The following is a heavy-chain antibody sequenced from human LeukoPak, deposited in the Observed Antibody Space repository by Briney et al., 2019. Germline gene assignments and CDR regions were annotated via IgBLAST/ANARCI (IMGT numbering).Heavy chain of an antibody. J-gene: IGHJ4*02. CDR2: IFYTGST. D-gene: IGHD3-3*01. CDR1: GGSISSNRYY. CDR3: ASGGSVFGVVILYYFDN. V-gene: IGHV4-39*01. Sequence: SETLSLTCTVSGGSISSNRYYWGWIRQPPGKGLKWIGNIFYTGSTYYNPSLKSRVTISVDTSKNQFSLKLSSVTAADTAVYYCASGGSVFGVVILYYFDNWGQGTLVTVSS.